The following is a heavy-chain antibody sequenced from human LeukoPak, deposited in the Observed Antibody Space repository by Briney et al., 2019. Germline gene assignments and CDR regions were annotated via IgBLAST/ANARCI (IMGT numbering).Heavy chain of an antibody. CDR1: GFTFSSYA. Sequence: GGSLRLSCAASGFTFSSYAMHWVRQAPGKGLEWVAVISYDGSNKYYADSVKGRFTSSRDNAKNSLYLQMNSLRAEDTAVYYCARVRVTLYYYYMDVWGKGTTVTISS. CDR2: ISYDGSNK. D-gene: IGHD5-18*01. CDR3: ARVRVTLYYYYMDV. J-gene: IGHJ6*03. V-gene: IGHV3-30*04.